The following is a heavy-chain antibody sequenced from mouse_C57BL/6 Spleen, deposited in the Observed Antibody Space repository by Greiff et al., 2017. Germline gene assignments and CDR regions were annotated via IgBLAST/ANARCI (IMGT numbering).Heavy chain of an antibody. CDR2: IDPSDSYP. V-gene: IGHV1-69*01. D-gene: IGHD2-5*01. J-gene: IGHJ2*01. Sequence: QVQLQQSGAELVMPGASVKLSCKASGYTFTSYWMHWVKQRPGQGLEWIGEIDPSDSYPNYNQKFKGKSTLTVDKSSSTAYMQLSSLTSEDSAVYYCARSGSNYYFDYWGQGTTLTVSS. CDR1: GYTFTSYW. CDR3: ARSGSNYYFDY.